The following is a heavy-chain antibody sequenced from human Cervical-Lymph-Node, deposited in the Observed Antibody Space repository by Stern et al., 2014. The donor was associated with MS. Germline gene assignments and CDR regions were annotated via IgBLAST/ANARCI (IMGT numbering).Heavy chain of an antibody. CDR2: IFPGGSDI. CDR3: ARQRYFDY. CDR1: GYTFTSYW. Sequence: EVHLVESGPEVKRPGESLKISCQASGYTFTSYWIGWVRQMPGKGLEWITIIFPGGSDIRYSPSVQGQVTISADKSSSTAYLQWNTLKASDTAIYYCARQRYFDYWGQGTLVTVSS. J-gene: IGHJ4*02. V-gene: IGHV5-51*01.